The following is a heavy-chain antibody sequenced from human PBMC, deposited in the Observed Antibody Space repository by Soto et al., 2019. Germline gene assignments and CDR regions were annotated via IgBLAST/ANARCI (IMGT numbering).Heavy chain of an antibody. CDR2: ISSSSSTI. CDR1: GFTFSSYS. V-gene: IGHV3-48*02. CDR3: YRGSRAGHFDY. J-gene: IGHJ4*02. Sequence: EVQLVESGGGLVQPGGSLRLSCAASGFTFSSYSMNWFRQAPGKGLAWVSYISSSSSTIYYADSVTGRFTISRDDAKNALYLHINSRRDEDTAVDYCYRGSRAGHFDYSCQGTMLTVS. D-gene: IGHD3-10*01.